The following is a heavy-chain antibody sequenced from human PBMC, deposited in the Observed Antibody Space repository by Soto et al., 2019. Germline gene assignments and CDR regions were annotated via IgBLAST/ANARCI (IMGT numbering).Heavy chain of an antibody. J-gene: IGHJ5*02. CDR1: GFTFSSYS. CDR2: ISSSSSYI. V-gene: IGHV3-21*01. D-gene: IGHD5-12*01. CDR3: ARDLSAGRGSPRPWFDP. Sequence: GSLRLSCAASGFTFSSYSMNWVRQAPGKGLEWVSSISSSSSYIYYADSVKGRFTISRDNAKNSLYLQMNSLRAEDTAVYYCARDLSAGRGSPRPWFDPWGQGTLVTVSS.